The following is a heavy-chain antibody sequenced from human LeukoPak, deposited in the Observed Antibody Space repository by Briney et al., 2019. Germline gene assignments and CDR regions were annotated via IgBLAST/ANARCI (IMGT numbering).Heavy chain of an antibody. Sequence: SETLSLTCTVSGGSISSGDYYWSWIRQPPGKGLEWIVYIYYSGSTYYNPSLKSRVTISVDTSKDQFSLKLSSVTAADTAVYYCARDCSSTSCYGVLDPWGQGTLVTVSS. D-gene: IGHD2-2*01. CDR3: ARDCSSTSCYGVLDP. CDR1: GGSISSGDYY. CDR2: IYYSGST. V-gene: IGHV4-30-4*08. J-gene: IGHJ5*02.